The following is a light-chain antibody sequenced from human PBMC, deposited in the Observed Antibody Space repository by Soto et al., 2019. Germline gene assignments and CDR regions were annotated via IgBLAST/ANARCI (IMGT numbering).Light chain of an antibody. V-gene: IGLV2-8*01. CDR3: NSCVGINNVV. CDR1: SSDVGGYNY. CDR2: GVS. J-gene: IGLJ3*02. Sequence: QSALTQPPSASGSPGQSVTISCTGTSSDVGGYNYVSWYQHHPDKAPKLIIYGVSKLPSGVPDRFSGSKSGNTAALTGSGFQAEDEADYYCNSCVGINNVVFGGGTQLTVL.